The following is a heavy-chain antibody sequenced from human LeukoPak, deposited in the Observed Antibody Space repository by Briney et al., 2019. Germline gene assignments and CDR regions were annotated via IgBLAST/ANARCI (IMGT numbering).Heavy chain of an antibody. J-gene: IGHJ3*02. CDR2: TRDKTKGYTT. CDR1: GFALSDYY. CDR3: VRVGPEKNGYVAFHI. D-gene: IGHD3-22*01. V-gene: IGHV3-72*01. Sequence: RGSLRLSCAGSGFALSDYYMDWVRQAPGKGLEWVGRTRDKTKGYTTEYVASVKGRFTISRDDSKNSMHLQMNRLKTEDTAVYYCVRVGPEKNGYVAFHIWGQGTMVTVSS.